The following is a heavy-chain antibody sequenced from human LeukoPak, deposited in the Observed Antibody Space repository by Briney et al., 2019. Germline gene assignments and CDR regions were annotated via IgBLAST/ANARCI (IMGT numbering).Heavy chain of an antibody. J-gene: IGHJ4*02. CDR2: IFHSGST. CDR3: ARDPNIVLMVYAPHFDY. Sequence: SETLSLTCTVSGYSISSGYYWGWIRQPPGKGPEWIGNIFHSGSTYYNPSLKSRVTISVDSSNNRFSLKLNSVTAADTAVYYCARDPNIVLMVYAPHFDYWGQGTLVTVAS. V-gene: IGHV4-38-2*02. D-gene: IGHD2-8*01. CDR1: GYSISSGYY.